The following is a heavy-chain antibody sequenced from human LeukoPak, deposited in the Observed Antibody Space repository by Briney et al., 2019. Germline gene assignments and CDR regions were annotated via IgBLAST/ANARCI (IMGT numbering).Heavy chain of an antibody. J-gene: IGHJ6*03. CDR3: ARDDPITIFGVGGAPMVGVRPHYYMDV. CDR1: GFAFSDYY. V-gene: IGHV3-11*04. D-gene: IGHD3-3*01. CDR2: ISSSGSTI. Sequence: KPGGSLRLSCAASGFAFSDYYMSWIRQAPGKGLEWVSYISSSGSTIYYADSVKGRFTISRDNAKNSLYLQMNSLRAEDTAVYYCARDDPITIFGVGGAPMVGVRPHYYMDVWGKGTTVTVSS.